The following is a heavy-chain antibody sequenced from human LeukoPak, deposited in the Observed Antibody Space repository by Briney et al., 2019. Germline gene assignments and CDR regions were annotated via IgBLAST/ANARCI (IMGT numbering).Heavy chain of an antibody. Sequence: ASVKVSCKASGYTFTSYYMHWVRQAPGQGLEWMGIINPGGGSTSYAQKFQGRVTMTRDTSTSTVYMELSSLRSEDTAVYYRARERAAAGIYYYYGMDVWGKGTTVTVSS. V-gene: IGHV1-46*01. CDR1: GYTFTSYY. J-gene: IGHJ6*04. CDR3: ARERAAAGIYYYYGMDV. D-gene: IGHD6-13*01. CDR2: INPGGGST.